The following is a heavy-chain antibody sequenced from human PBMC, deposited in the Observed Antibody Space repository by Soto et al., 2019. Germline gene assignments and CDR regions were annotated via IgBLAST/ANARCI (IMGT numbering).Heavy chain of an antibody. CDR2: IYHSGTT. CDR3: AKSDCYGVCRGKWLDP. D-gene: IGHD2-21*02. CDR1: GGSISSDDW. J-gene: IGHJ5*02. V-gene: IGHV4-4*02. Sequence: QVQLQESGPGLVKPSGTLSLTCAVSGGSISSDDWWTWLPHPPAQRPQWIGEIYHSGTTNSTPSLMSRVTIAVDKAKSQFSLRLDSVTAADTAVYYCAKSDCYGVCRGKWLDPWGQGILVTVSS.